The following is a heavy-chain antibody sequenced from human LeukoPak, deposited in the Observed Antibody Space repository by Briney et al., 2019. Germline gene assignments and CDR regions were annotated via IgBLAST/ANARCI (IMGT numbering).Heavy chain of an antibody. J-gene: IGHJ4*02. CDR2: INPSGGST. CDR3: ARGLGTRIVATILVFDY. V-gene: IGHV1-46*01. D-gene: IGHD5-12*01. Sequence: ASVKVSCKASGYTLTDYYMHWVRQAPGQGLEWMGIINPSGGSTSYAQKFQGRVTMTRDTSTSTVYMELSSLRSEDTAVYYCARGLGTRIVATILVFDYWGQGTLVTVSS. CDR1: GYTLTDYY.